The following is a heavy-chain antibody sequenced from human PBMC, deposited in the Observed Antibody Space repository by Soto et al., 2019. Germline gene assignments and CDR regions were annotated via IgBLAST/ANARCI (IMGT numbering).Heavy chain of an antibody. J-gene: IGHJ4*02. Sequence: QVQLVQSGAEVKKPGSSVKVSCKASGDTFSSYAFSWVRQAPGQGLEWMGGIIPIFGTPNYAQKFQGRVTITAEKSTSTVCMELRRLRSEDTAVYYWARAGYCSGSSCYWFDYWGQGILASASS. CDR2: IIPIFGTP. CDR3: ARAGYCSGSSCYWFDY. CDR1: GDTFSSYA. D-gene: IGHD2-15*01. V-gene: IGHV1-69*06.